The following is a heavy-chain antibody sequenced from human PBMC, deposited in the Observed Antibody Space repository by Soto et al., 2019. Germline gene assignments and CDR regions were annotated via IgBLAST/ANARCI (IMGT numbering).Heavy chain of an antibody. J-gene: IGHJ5*02. V-gene: IGHV4-39*07. CDR2: IYDRGST. D-gene: IGHD5-18*01. CDR1: GRSIGSSSYY. Sequence: LSLPCTVSGRSIGSSSYYWGWIRQPPGKGLEWIGSIYDRGSTYSNPSLKSRLTTSLDTSKNQFSLKLSSVTAADTAVYYCARMLEYSYGSLSWFDPWGQGTLVTVPQ. CDR3: ARMLEYSYGSLSWFDP.